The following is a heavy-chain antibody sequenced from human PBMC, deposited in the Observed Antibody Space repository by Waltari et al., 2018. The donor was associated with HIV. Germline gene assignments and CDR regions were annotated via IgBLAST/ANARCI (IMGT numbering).Heavy chain of an antibody. CDR1: GYNFTDYW. Sequence: EVQLVQSGDAVRKPGESLKISCKASGYNFTDYWICWVRQMPGKGLEWMGVVYPGDSSTKYSPSFQGHVTISADTSITTAYLKWSSLKASDTAMYYCVSVWFDSWGQGTLVTLSS. J-gene: IGHJ5*01. CDR2: VYPGDSST. CDR3: VSVWFDS. V-gene: IGHV5-51*01.